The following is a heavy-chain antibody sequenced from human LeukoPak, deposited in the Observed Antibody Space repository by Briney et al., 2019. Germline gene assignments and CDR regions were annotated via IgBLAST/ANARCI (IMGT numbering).Heavy chain of an antibody. CDR1: GFTFSSYG. J-gene: IGHJ6*02. V-gene: IGHV3-30*03. D-gene: IGHD5-18*01. Sequence: GGSLRLSCAASGFTFSSYGMHWVRQAPGKGLEWVAVISYDGSRKYYGDSVKGRFTISRDNSKNTLYLQMNSLRAEDTAVYYCAHTRLSYYYAMDVWGQGTTVTVSS. CDR2: ISYDGSRK. CDR3: AHTRLSYYYAMDV.